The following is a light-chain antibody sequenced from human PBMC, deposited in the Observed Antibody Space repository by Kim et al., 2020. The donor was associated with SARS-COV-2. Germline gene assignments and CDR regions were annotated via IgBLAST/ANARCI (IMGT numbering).Light chain of an antibody. V-gene: IGKV3D-15*01. J-gene: IGKJ4*01. CDR3: QQYDDWPLT. CDR2: GAS. Sequence: SVSPGERATLSCRASQSVRSNLAWFQQKPDQAPRLVIFGASTRATGIPARFSGGGSGTEFTLTISSLQSEDFAVYYCQQYDDWPLTFGGGSKVEI. CDR1: QSVRSN.